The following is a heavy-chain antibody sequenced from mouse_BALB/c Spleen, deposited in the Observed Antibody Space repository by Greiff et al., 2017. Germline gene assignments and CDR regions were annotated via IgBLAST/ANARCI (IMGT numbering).Heavy chain of an antibody. CDR3: AREGDDGYYVGYFDY. V-gene: IGHV14-3*02. CDR2: IDPANGNT. Sequence: VQLQQSGAELVKPGASVKLSCTASGFNIKDTYMHWVKQRPEQGLEWIGRIDPANGNTKYDPKFQGKATITADTSSNTAYLQLSSLTSEDTAVYYCAREGDDGYYVGYFDYWGQGTTLTVSS. D-gene: IGHD2-3*01. J-gene: IGHJ2*01. CDR1: GFNIKDTY.